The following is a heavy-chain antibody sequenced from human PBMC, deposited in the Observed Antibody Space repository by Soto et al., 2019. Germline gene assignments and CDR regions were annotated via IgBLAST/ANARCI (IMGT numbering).Heavy chain of an antibody. Sequence: QVQLVQSGAEVKKPGASVKVSCKASGYTFTSYAMHWVRQAPGQRLEWMGWINAGNGNTKYSQKFQGRVTITRDTSASTAYMELSSLRSEDTAVYYCARDASDYGDYGGHFDYWGQGTLVTVSS. CDR3: ARDASDYGDYGGHFDY. V-gene: IGHV1-3*01. J-gene: IGHJ4*02. CDR1: GYTFTSYA. D-gene: IGHD4-17*01. CDR2: INAGNGNT.